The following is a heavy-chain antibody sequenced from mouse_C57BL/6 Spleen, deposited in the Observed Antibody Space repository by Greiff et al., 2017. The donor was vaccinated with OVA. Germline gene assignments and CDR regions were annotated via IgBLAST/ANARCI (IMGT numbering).Heavy chain of an antibody. CDR1: GFNIKDYY. CDR2: IDPEDGET. V-gene: IGHV14-2*01. J-gene: IGHJ1*03. CDR3: ARRYYGSSHGVDV. D-gene: IGHD1-1*01. Sequence: EVQLQQSGAELVKPGASVKLSCTASGFNIKDYYMHWVKQRTEQGLEWIGRIDPEDGETKYAPHFPGKATITADTSSNTAYLQLSSLTSEDTAVYYCARRYYGSSHGVDVWGTGTTVTVSS.